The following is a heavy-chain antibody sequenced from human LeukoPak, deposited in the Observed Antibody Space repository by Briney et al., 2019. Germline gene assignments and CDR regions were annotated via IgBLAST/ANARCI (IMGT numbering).Heavy chain of an antibody. CDR2: IYYSGST. D-gene: IGHD3-9*01. V-gene: IGHV4-59*01. J-gene: IGHJ4*02. CDR3: ARKYDILTGYDY. CDR1: GGSISSDY. Sequence: SETLSLTSAVSGGSISSDYWSWIRQPPGKRLGWIGYIYYSGSTNYNPSLKSRVTISVDTSKNQFSLKLSSVTAADTAVYYCARKYDILTGYDYWGQGTLVTVSS.